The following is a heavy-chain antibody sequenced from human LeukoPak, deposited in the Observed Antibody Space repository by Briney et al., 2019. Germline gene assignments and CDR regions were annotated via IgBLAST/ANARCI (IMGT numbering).Heavy chain of an antibody. V-gene: IGHV3-48*03. D-gene: IGHD3-3*01. J-gene: IGHJ6*03. CDR2: ISSSGSTI. CDR1: GFTFSSYE. Sequence: GGSLRLSCAASGFTFSSYEMNWVRQARGKGLEWVSDISSSGSTIYYADSVKGRFTISRDNAKNSLYLQMNSLRAEDTAVYYCAGGFWSGYYGYYYYMDVWGKGTTVTVSS. CDR3: AGGFWSGYYGYYYYMDV.